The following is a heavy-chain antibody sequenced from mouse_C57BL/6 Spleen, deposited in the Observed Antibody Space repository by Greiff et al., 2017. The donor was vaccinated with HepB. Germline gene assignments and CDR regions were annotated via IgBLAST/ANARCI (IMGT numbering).Heavy chain of an antibody. J-gene: IGHJ1*03. CDR3: ARTGDYDPYWYFDV. Sequence: VKLVESGAELVRPGASVKLSCKASGYTFTDYYINWVKQRPGQGLEWIARIYPGSGNTYYNEKFKGKATLTAEKSSSTAYMQLSSLTSEDSAVYFCARTGDYDPYWYFDVWGTGTTVTVSS. D-gene: IGHD2-4*01. CDR1: GYTFTDYY. CDR2: IYPGSGNT. V-gene: IGHV1-76*01.